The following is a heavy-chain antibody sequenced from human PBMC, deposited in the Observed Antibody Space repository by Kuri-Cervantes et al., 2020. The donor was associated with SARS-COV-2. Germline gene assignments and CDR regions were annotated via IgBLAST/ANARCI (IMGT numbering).Heavy chain of an antibody. Sequence: QTLSLTCAVYGGSFSGYYWSWIRQPPGKGLEWIGEINHSGSTNYNPSLKSRVTISVDTSKNQFSLKLSSVTAADTAVYYCARGPPNYDFWSGYKSAFDYWGQGTLVTVSS. CDR3: ARGPPNYDFWSGYKSAFDY. V-gene: IGHV4-34*01. J-gene: IGHJ4*02. CDR1: GGSFSGYY. D-gene: IGHD3-3*01. CDR2: INHSGST.